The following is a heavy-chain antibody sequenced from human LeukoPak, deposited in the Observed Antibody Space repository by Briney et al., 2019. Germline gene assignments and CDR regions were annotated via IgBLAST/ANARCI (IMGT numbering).Heavy chain of an antibody. CDR3: ARGLVGATSYFDY. V-gene: IGHV4-61*02. J-gene: IGHJ4*02. Sequence: SETPSLTCTVSGGSISSGRYYWSWIRQPAGKGLECIGRFSTSGSTNCNPSLKSRITISVDTSKNQFSLKLTSVTAADTAVYYCARGLVGATSYFDYWGQGTLVTVSS. D-gene: IGHD1-26*01. CDR2: FSTSGST. CDR1: GGSISSGRYY.